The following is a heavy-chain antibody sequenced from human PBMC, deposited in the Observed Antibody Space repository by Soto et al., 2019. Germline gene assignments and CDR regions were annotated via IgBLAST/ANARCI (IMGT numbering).Heavy chain of an antibody. CDR1: GFIFSNYA. J-gene: IGHJ4*02. D-gene: IGHD4-4*01. CDR3: ARDRDYSFDY. CDR2: ISGNGGST. Sequence: GGSLRLSCAASGFIFSNYAMSWVRQAPGKGLEWVSNISGNGGSTCYADSVKGRFTISGDDAKNSLYLQMNSLRDEDTAVYYCARDRDYSFDYWGQGTLVTVSS. V-gene: IGHV3-23*01.